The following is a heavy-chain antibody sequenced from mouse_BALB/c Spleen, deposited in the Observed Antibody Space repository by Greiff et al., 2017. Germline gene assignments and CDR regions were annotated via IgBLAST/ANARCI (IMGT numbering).Heavy chain of an antibody. CDR1: GYAFSSYW. CDR3: ARSGYSAMDY. V-gene: IGHV1-80*01. Sequence: QVQLQQSGAELVRPGSSVKISCKASGYAFSSYWMNWVKQRPGQGLEWIGQIYPGDGDTNYNGKFKGKATLTADKSSSTAYMQLSSLTSEDSAVYFCARSGYSAMDYWGQGTSVTVSS. J-gene: IGHJ4*01. CDR2: IYPGDGDT.